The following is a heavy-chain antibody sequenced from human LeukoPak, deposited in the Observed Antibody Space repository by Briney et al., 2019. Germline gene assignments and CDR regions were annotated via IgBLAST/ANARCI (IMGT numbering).Heavy chain of an antibody. CDR1: GYSISSGYY. Sequence: SETLSLTCTVSGYSISSGYYWGWIRQPPGKGLEWIGSIYHSGSTYYNPSLKSRVTISVDTSKNQFSLKLSSVTAADTAVYYCARVRGYYYDSSGYYYEWGFGIWGQGTVVTVSS. D-gene: IGHD3-22*01. J-gene: IGHJ3*02. CDR3: ARVRGYYYDSSGYYYEWGFGI. V-gene: IGHV4-38-2*02. CDR2: IYHSGST.